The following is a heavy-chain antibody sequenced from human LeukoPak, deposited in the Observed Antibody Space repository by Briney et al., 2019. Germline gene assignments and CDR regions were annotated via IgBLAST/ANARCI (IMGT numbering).Heavy chain of an antibody. J-gene: IGHJ4*02. CDR2: ITVGGGT. CDR3: TKSPAAPYYFDY. D-gene: IGHD6-13*01. Sequence: WGSLRLSCAASGFALSSYVMSWVRQAPGKGLEWFSTITVGGGTYYADSVKGRFTISRDNSKNTLFLQMNTLGAEGTALFYWTKSPAAPYYFDYWGQGTLVTVSS. CDR1: GFALSSYV. V-gene: IGHV3-23*01.